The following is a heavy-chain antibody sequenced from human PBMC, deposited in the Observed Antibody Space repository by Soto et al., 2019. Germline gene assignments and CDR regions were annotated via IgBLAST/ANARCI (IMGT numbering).Heavy chain of an antibody. Sequence: ASVKVSCKTPGYTFTRYNIHWVRQAPGKGLEWMGGFDPEDGETIYAQKFQGRVTMTEDTSTDTAYMELSSLRSEDTAVYYCATFGHWGYQDYWGQGTLVTVSS. CDR1: GYTFTRYN. CDR3: ATFGHWGYQDY. J-gene: IGHJ4*02. CDR2: FDPEDGET. V-gene: IGHV1-24*01. D-gene: IGHD7-27*01.